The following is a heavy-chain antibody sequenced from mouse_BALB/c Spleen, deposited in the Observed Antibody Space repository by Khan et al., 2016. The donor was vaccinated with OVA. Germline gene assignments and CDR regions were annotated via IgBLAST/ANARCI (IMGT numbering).Heavy chain of an antibody. V-gene: IGHV3-2*02. CDR1: GYSITSGYA. CDR2: ISYSGST. Sequence: EVQLVESGPGLVKPSQSLSLTCTVTGYSITSGYAWNWIRQFPGNKLEWMGYISYSGSTSYNPSLRSRISITRDTSKSQFFLQLNSVTTEDTDTYYYARKNYYGDAMDYWGQGTSVTVSS. CDR3: ARKNYYGDAMDY. D-gene: IGHD1-2*01. J-gene: IGHJ4*01.